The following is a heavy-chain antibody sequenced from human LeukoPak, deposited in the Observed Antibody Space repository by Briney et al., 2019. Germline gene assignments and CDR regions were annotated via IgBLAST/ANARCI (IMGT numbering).Heavy chain of an antibody. D-gene: IGHD2-21*01. J-gene: IGHJ5*02. V-gene: IGHV4-39*01. Sequence: PSETLSLTCTVSGGSISSSSYYWGWIRQPPGKGLEWIGSIYYSGSTYYNPSLKSRVTISVDTSKNQLSLKLSSVTAADTAVYYCARQRSSGSYLWKSFSPETWFDPWAREPWSPSPQ. CDR2: IYYSGST. CDR3: ARQRSSGSYLWKSFSPETWFDP. CDR1: GGSISSSSYY.